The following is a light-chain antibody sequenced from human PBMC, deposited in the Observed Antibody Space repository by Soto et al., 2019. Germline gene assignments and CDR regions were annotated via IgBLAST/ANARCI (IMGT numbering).Light chain of an antibody. CDR2: RVS. V-gene: IGKV2-30*01. CDR1: QSLVYSDGYTY. J-gene: IGKJ2*01. CDR3: MQGTHWPPT. Sequence: DVVMTQSPLSLPVTLGQQASFSCRSSQSLVYSDGYTYLNWFHQRPGQSPRRLFSRVSNRDSGVPDRFSGSGSGTDFTLKISRVEAEDVGVYYCMQGTHWPPTFGQGTKLEIK.